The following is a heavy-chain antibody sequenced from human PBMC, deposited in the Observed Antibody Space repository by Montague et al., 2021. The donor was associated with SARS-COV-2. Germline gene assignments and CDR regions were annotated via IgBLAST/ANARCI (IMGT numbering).Heavy chain of an antibody. V-gene: IGHV4-59*08. Sequence: SETLSLTCTVSGGSISSYYWSWIRQPPGKGLEWIGFIYYSGSTNXSPSLKSRVTISVDTSKNQFSLRLSSVTAADTAVYYCARVSHKMPEAAFDVWGQGTTVTVSS. CDR3: ARVSHKMPEAAFDV. D-gene: IGHD2-2*01. CDR1: GGSISSYY. CDR2: IYYSGST. J-gene: IGHJ3*01.